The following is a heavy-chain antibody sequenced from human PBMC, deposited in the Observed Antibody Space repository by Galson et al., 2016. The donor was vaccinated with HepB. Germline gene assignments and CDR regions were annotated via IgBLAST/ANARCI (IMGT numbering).Heavy chain of an antibody. Sequence: SLRLSCAASGFTFSSYWMSWVRQAPGKGLEWVANIKQDGSQKYYLDSVKGRFTISRDNAKNSLYLQMNSLRAEDTAVYYCARGSAEDDYVWGSYRSGYFDYWGQGTLVTVSS. CDR2: IKQDGSQK. D-gene: IGHD3-16*02. J-gene: IGHJ4*02. V-gene: IGHV3-7*03. CDR3: ARGSAEDDYVWGSYRSGYFDY. CDR1: GFTFSSYW.